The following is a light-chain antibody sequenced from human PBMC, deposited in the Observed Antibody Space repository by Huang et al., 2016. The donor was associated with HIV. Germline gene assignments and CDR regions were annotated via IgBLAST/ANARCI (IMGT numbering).Light chain of an antibody. Sequence: EIVMTQSPATLSVSPGQRVTLSCRANRSVSTNLAWYQQRHGQAPRLLIYGSSTMAPGIPARVSGSGAGTDFSLTISSLQSEDFALYYCHQYNNWLLSFGGGTRV. J-gene: IGKJ4*01. CDR2: GSS. CDR1: RSVSTN. V-gene: IGKV3-15*01. CDR3: HQYNNWLLS.